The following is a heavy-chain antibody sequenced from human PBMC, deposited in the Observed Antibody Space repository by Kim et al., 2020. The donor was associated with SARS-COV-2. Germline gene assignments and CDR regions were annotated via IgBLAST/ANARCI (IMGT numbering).Heavy chain of an antibody. J-gene: IGHJ6*02. Sequence: GGSLRLSCAASGFTFSSYAMSWVRQAPGKGLEWVSAISGSGGSTYYADSVKGRFTISRDNSKNTLYLQMNSLRAEDTAVYYCAKDPDYGSGSYTYYYYYYGMDVWGQGTTVTVSS. CDR1: GFTFSSYA. V-gene: IGHV3-23*01. CDR3: AKDPDYGSGSYTYYYYYYGMDV. CDR2: ISGSGGST. D-gene: IGHD3-10*01.